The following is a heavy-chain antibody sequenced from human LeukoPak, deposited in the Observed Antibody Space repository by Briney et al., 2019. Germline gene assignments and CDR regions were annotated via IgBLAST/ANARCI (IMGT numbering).Heavy chain of an antibody. J-gene: IGHJ4*02. D-gene: IGHD3-22*01. CDR2: IYSGGST. V-gene: IGHV3-66*01. CDR3: ARWLGDYYCDSSGWGYYFDY. CDR1: GFTLSRNY. Sequence: GGSLRLSCAASGFTLSRNYMSWVRQAPGKGLEWVSVIYSGGSTYYADSVKGRFTISRDNSKNTLYLQMNSLRAEDTAVYYCARWLGDYYCDSSGWGYYFDYWGQGTLVTVSS.